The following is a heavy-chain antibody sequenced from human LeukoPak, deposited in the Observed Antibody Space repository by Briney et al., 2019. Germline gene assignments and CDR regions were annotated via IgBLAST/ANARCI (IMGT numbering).Heavy chain of an antibody. CDR1: GFTFSSYG. V-gene: IGHV3-23*01. J-gene: IGHJ5*02. D-gene: IGHD2-2*01. CDR2: ISGSGGST. CDR3: AKGRLDIVVVPAASNWFDP. Sequence: PGGSLRLSCAASGFTFSSYGMHWVRQAPGKGLEWVSAISGSGGSTYYADSVKGRFTISRDNSKNTLYLQMNSLRAEDTAVYYCAKGRLDIVVVPAASNWFDPWGQGTLVTVSS.